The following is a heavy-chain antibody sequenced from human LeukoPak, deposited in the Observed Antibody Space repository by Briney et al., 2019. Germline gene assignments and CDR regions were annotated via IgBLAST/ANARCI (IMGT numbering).Heavy chain of an antibody. Sequence: GGSLRLSCAGSGFTFSSYWMSWVRQAPGKGLEWVANIKQDGSEKYYVDSVKGRFTISRDNAKNSLYLQMNSLRAEDTAVYYCARDSGYGDYLYYYYYGMDVWGQGTTVTVSS. V-gene: IGHV3-7*01. J-gene: IGHJ6*02. D-gene: IGHD4-17*01. CDR1: GFTFSSYW. CDR2: IKQDGSEK. CDR3: ARDSGYGDYLYYYYYGMDV.